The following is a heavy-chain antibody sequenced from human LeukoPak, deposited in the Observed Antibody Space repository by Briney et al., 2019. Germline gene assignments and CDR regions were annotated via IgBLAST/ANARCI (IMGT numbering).Heavy chain of an antibody. Sequence: SETLSLTCTASGGSISTYYWSWIRQPPGKGLEWIGYIYYSGSTNYNPSLKSRLTMSVDTSKNQFSLKLSSVTAADTAVYYCARVTYSRSPISVDAFDIWGQGTMVTVSS. D-gene: IGHD6-6*01. V-gene: IGHV4-59*12. CDR2: IYYSGST. CDR1: GGSISTYY. CDR3: ARVTYSRSPISVDAFDI. J-gene: IGHJ3*02.